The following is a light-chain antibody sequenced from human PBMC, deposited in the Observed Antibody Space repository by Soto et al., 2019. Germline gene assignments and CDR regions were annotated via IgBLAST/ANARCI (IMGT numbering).Light chain of an antibody. CDR3: ATWDDSLRIWV. Sequence: QSVLTQPPSASETPGQRITISCSGSRSNIGSNSVYWYQQLSGTAPKLLIYTNSQQPSGVPERFSGAKSGTSASLAISGLRSEDEADYYCATWDDSLRIWVFGGGTKLTVL. CDR1: RSNIGSNS. V-gene: IGLV1-47*02. J-gene: IGLJ3*02. CDR2: TNS.